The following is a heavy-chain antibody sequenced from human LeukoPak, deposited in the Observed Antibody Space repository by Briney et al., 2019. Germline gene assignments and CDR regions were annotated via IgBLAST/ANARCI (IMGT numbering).Heavy chain of an antibody. CDR3: ARGDASGRPGIAFDY. J-gene: IGHJ4*02. CDR2: FHDSEST. V-gene: IGHV4-59*01. D-gene: IGHD1-26*01. Sequence: SETLSLTCNVSGGSISNNYWSWFRQPPGKGLEWIGYFHDSESTNYNPSLKSRVSISVDTSKNQVSLKLTSVTAADTAVYHCARGDASGRPGIAFDYWGQGTLVTVSS. CDR1: GGSISNNY.